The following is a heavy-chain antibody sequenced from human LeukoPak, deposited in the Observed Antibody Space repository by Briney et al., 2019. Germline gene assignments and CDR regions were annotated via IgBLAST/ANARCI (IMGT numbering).Heavy chain of an antibody. J-gene: IGHJ4*02. CDR3: ARLWWVRGVILRPSHFDY. Sequence: HGESLKISCKGSGYSFTSYWIGWVRQMPGKGLEWMGIIYPGDSDTRYSPSFQGQVTISADKSISTAYLQWSSLKASDTAMYYCARLWWVRGVILRPSHFDYWGQGTLVTVSS. CDR1: GYSFTSYW. CDR2: IYPGDSDT. V-gene: IGHV5-51*01. D-gene: IGHD3-10*01.